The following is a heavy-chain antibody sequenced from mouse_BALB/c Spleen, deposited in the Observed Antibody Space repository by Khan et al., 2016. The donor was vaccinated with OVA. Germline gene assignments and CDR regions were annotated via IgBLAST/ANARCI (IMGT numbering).Heavy chain of an antibody. Sequence: EVQLLETGPGLVKPSQSLSLTCTVTGYSITSDYAWNWIRQFPGNTLEWMGYISYSGSTNYNPSLKSRISIPRDTTKNQFILQLNSVTTEDTATYYCARNGSRYNYAMDYWGQGTSVTVSS. J-gene: IGHJ4*01. D-gene: IGHD2-2*01. CDR1: GYSITSDYA. CDR2: ISYSGST. V-gene: IGHV3-2*02. CDR3: ARNGSRYNYAMDY.